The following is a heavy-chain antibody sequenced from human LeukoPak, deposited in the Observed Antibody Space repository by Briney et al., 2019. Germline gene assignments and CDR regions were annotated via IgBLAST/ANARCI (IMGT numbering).Heavy chain of an antibody. J-gene: IGHJ6*04. CDR2: ISAYNGNT. CDR3: ARDNVGIAAAATPSMDV. CDR1: GYTFTSYG. V-gene: IGHV1-18*04. Sequence: ASVTVSFKASGYTFTSYGISWVRQAPGQGLEWMGWISAYNGNTNYAQKLQGRVTITTDTSTSTAYMELGSLRSDDTAVYYCARDNVGIAAAATPSMDVWGKGTTVTVSS. D-gene: IGHD6-13*01.